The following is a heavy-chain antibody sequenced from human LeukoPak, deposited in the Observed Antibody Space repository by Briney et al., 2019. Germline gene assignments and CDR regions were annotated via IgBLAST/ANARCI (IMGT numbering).Heavy chain of an antibody. Sequence: PGGSLRLSCAASGFTFSSYSMSWVRQAPGKGLEWVSVIYSGGSTYYADSVKGRFTISRDNSKNTLSLQMNSLRVEDTATYYCARDLAWGAFDYWGQGTLVTVSS. J-gene: IGHJ4*02. CDR3: ARDLAWGAFDY. CDR1: GFTFSSYS. D-gene: IGHD7-27*01. CDR2: IYSGGST. V-gene: IGHV3-53*01.